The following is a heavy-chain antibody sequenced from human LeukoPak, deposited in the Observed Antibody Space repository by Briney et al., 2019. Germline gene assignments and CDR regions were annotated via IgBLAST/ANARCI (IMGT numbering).Heavy chain of an antibody. J-gene: IGHJ3*02. CDR2: SYDSGST. Sequence: SETLSLTCIVSGGSISSYYWSWIRQPPGKGLEWIGYSYDSGSTNYNPSLKSRVTISVDTSKNQFSLKLSSVTAADTAVYYCARERKYCSSTSCYTQGAFDIWGQGTMVTVSS. CDR3: ARERKYCSSTSCYTQGAFDI. CDR1: GGSISSYY. D-gene: IGHD2-2*02. V-gene: IGHV4-59*12.